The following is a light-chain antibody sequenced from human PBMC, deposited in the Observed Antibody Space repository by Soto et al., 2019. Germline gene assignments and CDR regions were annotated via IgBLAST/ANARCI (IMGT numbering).Light chain of an antibody. V-gene: IGKV3-11*01. Sequence: EIVLTQSPATLSLSPGDKATLSCRASQSISTSLAWYQHKPGQAPRLLIYDASNRATGIPARFSGSGSGTDFTLTINSLEPEDFAVYYCQQRRTWLSFGGGTKVQIK. CDR3: QQRRTWLS. J-gene: IGKJ4*01. CDR1: QSISTS. CDR2: DAS.